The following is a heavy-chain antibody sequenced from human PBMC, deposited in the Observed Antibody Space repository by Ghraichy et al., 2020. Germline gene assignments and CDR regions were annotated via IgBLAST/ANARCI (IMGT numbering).Heavy chain of an antibody. J-gene: IGHJ5*02. CDR1: GDSLNNYY. Sequence: ETLSLTCTVSGDSLNNYYWSWIRQAPGKGLEWIGSFYHNGRTKYNPSLKSRVTMSVDTSKNQFSLSLTSVTAADTAVFYCARDQEWRASSSGFDPWGQGTLVSVSP. CDR3: ARDQEWRASSSGFDP. V-gene: IGHV4-59*01. D-gene: IGHD2-2*01. CDR2: FYHNGRT.